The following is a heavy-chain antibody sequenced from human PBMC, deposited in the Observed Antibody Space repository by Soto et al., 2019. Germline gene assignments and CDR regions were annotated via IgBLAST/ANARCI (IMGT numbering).Heavy chain of an antibody. D-gene: IGHD3-16*02. Sequence: ASVKVSCKASGYTFTGYYMHWVRQAPGQGLEWMGWINPNSGGTNYAQKFQGRVTMTRDTSISTAYMELSRLRSDDTAVYYCARPRGLRLGELSFYAYWGQGTLVTVSS. V-gene: IGHV1-2*02. CDR2: INPNSGGT. CDR3: ARPRGLRLGELSFYAY. CDR1: GYTFTGYY. J-gene: IGHJ4*02.